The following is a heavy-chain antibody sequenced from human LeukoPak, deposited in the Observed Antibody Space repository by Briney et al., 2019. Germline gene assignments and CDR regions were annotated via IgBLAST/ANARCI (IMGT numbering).Heavy chain of an antibody. V-gene: IGHV3-43*01. Sequence: PGGSLRLSCAASGFTFEDYTMHWVRQVPGKTLEWVSLISWDGTTYYTDSVKGRFTISRDNSQDPLYLQMDTLRSEDTAFYYCVKDLTYESSGSFFDYWGRGTLVTVS. CDR2: ISWDGTT. CDR3: VKDLTYESSGSFFDY. J-gene: IGHJ4*02. D-gene: IGHD3-22*01. CDR1: GFTFEDYT.